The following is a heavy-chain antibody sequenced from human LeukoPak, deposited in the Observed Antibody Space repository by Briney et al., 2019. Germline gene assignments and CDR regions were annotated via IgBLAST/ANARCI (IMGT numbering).Heavy chain of an antibody. CDR1: GFTFSSYA. J-gene: IGHJ3*02. CDR2: ISYDGSNK. D-gene: IGHD7-27*01. V-gene: IGHV3-30-3*01. Sequence: GGSLRLSCAASGFTFSSYAMHWVRQAPGKGLEWVAVISYDGSNKYYADSVKGRFTISRDNSKNTLYLQMNSLRAEDTAVYYCAKVLGAFDIWGQGTMVTVSS. CDR3: AKVLGAFDI.